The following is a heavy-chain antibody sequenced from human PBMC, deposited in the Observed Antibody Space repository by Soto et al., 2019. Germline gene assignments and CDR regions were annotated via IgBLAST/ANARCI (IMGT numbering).Heavy chain of an antibody. D-gene: IGHD2-15*01. CDR3: AKVGGFYCSGGSCYSQFDY. J-gene: IGHJ4*02. V-gene: IGHV3-23*01. Sequence: GGSLRLSCAASGFTFSSYAMSWVRQAPGKGLEWVSAISGSGGSTYYADSVKGRFTISRDNSKNTLYLQMNSLRAEDTAVYYCAKVGGFYCSGGSCYSQFDYWGQGTLVTVSS. CDR2: ISGSGGST. CDR1: GFTFSSYA.